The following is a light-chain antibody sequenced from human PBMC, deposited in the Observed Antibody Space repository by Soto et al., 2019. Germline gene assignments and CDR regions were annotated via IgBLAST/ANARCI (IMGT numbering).Light chain of an antibody. V-gene: IGKV1-8*01. CDR3: QHYFSYPLT. J-gene: IGKJ4*01. CDR1: QSISSH. Sequence: AIRMTQSPSSFSASTGDRVTITCRASQSISSHLAWYQVKPGKAPRLLIYTASYLESGVPARFSGSGSGTDFTLTISSLQSEDFAVYYCQHYFSYPLTFGGGTKVEIK. CDR2: TAS.